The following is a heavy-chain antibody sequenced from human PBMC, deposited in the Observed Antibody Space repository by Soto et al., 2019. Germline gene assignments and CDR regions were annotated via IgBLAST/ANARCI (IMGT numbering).Heavy chain of an antibody. CDR2: IYSGGST. D-gene: IGHD3-10*01. J-gene: IGHJ5*02. CDR3: ARDVRVMIRGIQYNCFDP. V-gene: IGHV3-66*01. CDR1: GFTVSSNY. Sequence: EVQLVESGGGLVQPGGSLRLSCAASGFTVSSNYMSWVRQAPGKGMEWVSTIYSGGSTYYADSVKDRFTISRDNSKNTLYLQMNSLTAEDTAVYYCARDVRVMIRGIQYNCFDPWGQGTLVTVSS.